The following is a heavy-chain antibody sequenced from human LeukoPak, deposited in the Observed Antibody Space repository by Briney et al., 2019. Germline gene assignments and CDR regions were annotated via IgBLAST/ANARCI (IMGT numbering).Heavy chain of an antibody. J-gene: IGHJ4*02. V-gene: IGHV3-73*01. Sequence: GGSLRLSCAASGFDFSGFYMHWVRQASGRGLEWVGLIRSKPSSYTTVYAASVKGRFAISRDDSKNTAYLQMNSLKAEDTAVYYCTRQDCSGGSCSHVDYWGQGTLVTVSS. D-gene: IGHD2-15*01. CDR2: IRSKPSSYTT. CDR3: TRQDCSGGSCSHVDY. CDR1: GFDFSGFY.